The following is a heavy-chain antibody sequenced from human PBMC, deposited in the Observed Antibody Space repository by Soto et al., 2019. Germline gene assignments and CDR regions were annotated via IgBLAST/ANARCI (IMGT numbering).Heavy chain of an antibody. J-gene: IGHJ6*02. Sequence: GESLKISCKGSGYSFTSYWIGWVRQMPGKGLEWMGIIYPGDSDTRYSPSFQGQVTISADKSISTAYLQWSSLKASDTAMYYCSGGGVRGVITRTRDYYGMDVWGQRTTVTVAS. CDR2: IYPGDSDT. V-gene: IGHV5-51*01. CDR3: SGGGVRGVITRTRDYYGMDV. D-gene: IGHD3-10*01. CDR1: GYSFTSYW.